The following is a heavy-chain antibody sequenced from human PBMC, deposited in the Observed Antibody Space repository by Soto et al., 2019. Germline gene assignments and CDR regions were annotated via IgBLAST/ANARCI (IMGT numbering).Heavy chain of an antibody. V-gene: IGHV3-23*01. D-gene: IGHD3-10*01. Sequence: GGSLRLSCAASGFTFSSYAMSWVRQAPGKGLEWVSTISGSGSITHYADSVKGRFTISRDNSKNTLYLQMNSLRAEDTAVYYCAARAPPITYGLDVWGQGTTVTVSS. CDR2: ISGSGSIT. CDR3: AARAPPITYGLDV. J-gene: IGHJ6*02. CDR1: GFTFSSYA.